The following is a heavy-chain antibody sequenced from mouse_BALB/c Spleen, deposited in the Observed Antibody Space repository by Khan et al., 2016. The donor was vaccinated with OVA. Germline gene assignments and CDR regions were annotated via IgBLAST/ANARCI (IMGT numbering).Heavy chain of an antibody. CDR1: GFSLTDHG. Sequence: QVQLKESGPGLVAPSQSLSITCTVSGFSLTDHGVSWIRQPPGKGLEWLGVIWGGGSTYYNSVLKSRLSISKDNSKSQVFLKMNSLQTDDTAMYYCAKQIWSPYYGMDYWGQGTSVTDSS. CDR2: IWGGGST. J-gene: IGHJ4*01. V-gene: IGHV2-6-5*01. CDR3: AKQIWSPYYGMDY. D-gene: IGHD1-1*02.